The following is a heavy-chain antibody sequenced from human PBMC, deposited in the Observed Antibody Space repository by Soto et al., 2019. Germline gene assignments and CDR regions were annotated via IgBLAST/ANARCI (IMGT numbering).Heavy chain of an antibody. CDR3: AREPRTIVVVVAATVFDY. V-gene: IGHV3-30-3*01. J-gene: IGHJ4*02. D-gene: IGHD2-15*01. CDR1: GFTFSSYA. Sequence: QVQLVESGGGVVQPGRSLRLSCAASGFTFSSYAMHWVRQAPGKGLEWVAVISYDGSNKYYADSVKGRFTISRDNSKNTXXLQMNSLRAEDTAVYYCAREPRTIVVVVAATVFDYWGQGTLVTVSS. CDR2: ISYDGSNK.